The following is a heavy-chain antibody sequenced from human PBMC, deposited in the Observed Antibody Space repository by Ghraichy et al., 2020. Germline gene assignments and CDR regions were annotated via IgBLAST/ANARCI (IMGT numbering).Heavy chain of an antibody. Sequence: SETLSLTCIVSGGSISNNYWSWLRQPPGKVLEWIGYIYSSGSTYYNPSLKSRVTISLDTSKNHFSLKVNSVTAADTAVYYCARAEHYAVAGAYYFDNWGLGTMVTGSS. J-gene: IGHJ4*02. CDR1: GGSISNNY. CDR2: IYSSGST. CDR3: ARAEHYAVAGAYYFDN. V-gene: IGHV4-59*01. D-gene: IGHD6-19*01.